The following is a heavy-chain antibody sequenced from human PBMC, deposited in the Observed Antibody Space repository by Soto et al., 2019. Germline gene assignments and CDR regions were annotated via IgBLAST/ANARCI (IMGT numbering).Heavy chain of an antibody. D-gene: IGHD6-19*01. CDR3: AKAAQWLVPDHFDY. Sequence: QVQLVESGGGVVQPGRSLRLSCAASGFTFSSYGMHWVRQAPGKGLEWVAVISYDGSNKYYADSVKGRFTISRDNSKNTLYLQMNSLRAEDTAVYYCAKAAQWLVPDHFDYWGKGTLVTVSS. J-gene: IGHJ4*02. CDR1: GFTFSSYG. CDR2: ISYDGSNK. V-gene: IGHV3-30*18.